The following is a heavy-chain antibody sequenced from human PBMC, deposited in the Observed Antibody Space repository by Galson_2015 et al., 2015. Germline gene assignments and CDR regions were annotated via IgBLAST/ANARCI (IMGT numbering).Heavy chain of an antibody. CDR3: ARGRFGSHYDILTGYYNHYYYGMDV. Sequence: SLRLSCAASGFTFSSYAMHWVRQAPGKGLEWVAVISYDGSNKYYADSVKGRFTISRDNSKNTLYLQMNSLRAEDTAVYYCARGRFGSHYDILTGYYNHYYYGMDVWGQGTTVTVSS. J-gene: IGHJ6*02. D-gene: IGHD3-9*01. CDR1: GFTFSSYA. CDR2: ISYDGSNK. V-gene: IGHV3-30-3*01.